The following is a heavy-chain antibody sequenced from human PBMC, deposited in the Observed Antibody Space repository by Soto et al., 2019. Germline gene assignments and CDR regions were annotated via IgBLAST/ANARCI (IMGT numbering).Heavy chain of an antibody. CDR3: ARGVDVDVVLH. Sequence: SETLSLTCTVSGGSSSNYYWSWIRQPPGKGLEWIGYTYYNGRTNHNPSLKSRVTILGDTSKNQFSLKLSSVTAADTAVYYCARGVDVDVVLHWGQGTLVTVSS. CDR1: GGSSSNYY. J-gene: IGHJ4*02. CDR2: TYYNGRT. D-gene: IGHD2-15*01. V-gene: IGHV4-59*01.